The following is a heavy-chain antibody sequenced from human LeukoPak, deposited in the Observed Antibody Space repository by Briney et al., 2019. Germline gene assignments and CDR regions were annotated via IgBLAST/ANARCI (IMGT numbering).Heavy chain of an antibody. CDR3: ARASDLFLAALLVN. J-gene: IGHJ4*02. D-gene: IGHD6-13*01. CDR2: INPNSGGT. V-gene: IGHV1-2*02. Sequence: ASVKVSCKASGYTFTGYYTRCVRHAPGQGLEWMGWINPNSGGTNYAQKFQGRVTMTRDTSISTAYMELSRLRSDDPALYYCARASDLFLAALLVNSGQGTLVTVSS. CDR1: GYTFTGYY.